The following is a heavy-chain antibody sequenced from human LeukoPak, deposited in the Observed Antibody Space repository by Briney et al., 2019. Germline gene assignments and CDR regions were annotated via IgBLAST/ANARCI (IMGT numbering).Heavy chain of an antibody. V-gene: IGHV3-23*01. D-gene: IGHD3-22*01. CDR1: GFSFSSYT. Sequence: PGGSLSLSCAASGFSFSSYTMSWVRRAPGKGLEWVSGISSSGGSPYYADSVQGRITISRDNSKNTLFLQMTGLRAEDTAVYYCADLGTTYYYDRSTYWGQGTLAAVSS. CDR2: ISSSGGSP. CDR3: ADLGTTYYYDRSTY. J-gene: IGHJ4*02.